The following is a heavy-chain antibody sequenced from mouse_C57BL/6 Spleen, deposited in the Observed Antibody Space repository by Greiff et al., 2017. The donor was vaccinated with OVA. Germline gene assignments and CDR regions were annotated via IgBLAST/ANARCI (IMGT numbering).Heavy chain of an antibody. Sequence: VKQRPGQGLEWIGRIHPSDSDTNYNQKFKCMATLTVDKSSITAYMQLSSLTSEDSAVYYCAKGGSTWYYFDYWGQGTTLTVSS. CDR3: AKGGSTWYYFDY. D-gene: IGHD5-5*01. V-gene: IGHV1-74*01. J-gene: IGHJ2*01. CDR2: IHPSDSDT.